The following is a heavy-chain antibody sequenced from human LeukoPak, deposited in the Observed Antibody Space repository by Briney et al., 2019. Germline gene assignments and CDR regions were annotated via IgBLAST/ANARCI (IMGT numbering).Heavy chain of an antibody. V-gene: IGHV3-7*01. J-gene: IGHJ4*02. CDR3: ARLGYYGSGVYFDY. CDR1: GFTFSSYG. D-gene: IGHD3-10*01. CDR2: IKQDGSEK. Sequence: GGSLRLSCAASGFTFSSYGMHWVRQAPGKGLEWVANIKQDGSEKYYVDSVKGRFTISRDNAKNSLYLQMNSLRAEDTAVYYCARLGYYGSGVYFDYWGQGTLVSVSS.